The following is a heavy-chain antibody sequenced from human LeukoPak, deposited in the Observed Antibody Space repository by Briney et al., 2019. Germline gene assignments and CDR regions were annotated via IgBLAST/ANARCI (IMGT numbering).Heavy chain of an antibody. J-gene: IGHJ5*02. CDR2: IYPGDSDT. D-gene: IGHD1-26*01. Sequence: GESLKISCKDSGYSFTSYWIGWVRQMPGKGLAWMGIIYPGDSDTRYSPSFQGQVTISADKSISTAYLQWSSLKASDTAMYYCARQRTYSGSYYGWFDPWGQGTLVTVSS. CDR1: GYSFTSYW. CDR3: ARQRTYSGSYYGWFDP. V-gene: IGHV5-51*01.